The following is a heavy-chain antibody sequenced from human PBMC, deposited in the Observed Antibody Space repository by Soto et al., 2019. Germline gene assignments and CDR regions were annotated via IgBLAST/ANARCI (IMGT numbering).Heavy chain of an antibody. Sequence: ASVMVSCKASGYTFASYAISWMRQAPGRGLEWMGWISAYNGNTNYAQKLQGRVTMTTDTSTSTAYMELRSLRSDDTAVYYCARDPPPPDYWGQGTLVTVSS. CDR3: ARDPPPPDY. CDR1: GYTFASYA. V-gene: IGHV1-18*01. J-gene: IGHJ4*02. CDR2: ISAYNGNT.